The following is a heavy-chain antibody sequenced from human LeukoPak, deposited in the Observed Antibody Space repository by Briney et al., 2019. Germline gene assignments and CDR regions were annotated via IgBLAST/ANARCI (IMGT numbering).Heavy chain of an antibody. J-gene: IGHJ4*02. CDR3: ASSVDTAMEWYYFDY. V-gene: IGHV1-69*13. CDR1: GGTFSSYA. D-gene: IGHD5-18*01. Sequence: PVKVSCKASGGTFSSYAISWVRQAPGQGLEWMGGIIPIFGTANYAQKFQGRVTITADESTSTAYMELSSLRSEDTAVYYCASSVDTAMEWYYFDYWGQGTLVTVSS. CDR2: IIPIFGTA.